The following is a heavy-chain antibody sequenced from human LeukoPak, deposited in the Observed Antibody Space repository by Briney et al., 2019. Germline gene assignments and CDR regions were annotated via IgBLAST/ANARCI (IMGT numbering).Heavy chain of an antibody. V-gene: IGHV1-24*01. Sequence: ASVKVSCKVSGYTLTELSMHWVRQAPGKGLEWMGGFDPEDGETIYAQKFQGRVTMTEDTSTDTAYMELSSLRSEDTAVYYCARSRAGQVSQRGAFDIWGQGTMVTVSS. J-gene: IGHJ3*02. CDR3: ARSRAGQVSQRGAFDI. D-gene: IGHD6-25*01. CDR1: GYTLTELS. CDR2: FDPEDGET.